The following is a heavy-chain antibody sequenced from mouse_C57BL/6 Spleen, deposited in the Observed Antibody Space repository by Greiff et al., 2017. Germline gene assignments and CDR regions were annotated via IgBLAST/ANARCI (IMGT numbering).Heavy chain of an antibody. CDR1: GFTFSSYG. J-gene: IGHJ3*01. CDR3: AREALYYYDWFAY. Sequence: EVLRVESGGDLVKPGGSLKLSCAASGFTFSSYGMSWVRQTPDKRLAWVATLSSGGSYTYYPDSVKGRFTISRDNAKNTLYLQMSSLKSKDTAMYDCAREALYYYDWFAYGVQGTLVTVSA. CDR2: LSSGGSYT. V-gene: IGHV5-6*01. D-gene: IGHD2-4*01.